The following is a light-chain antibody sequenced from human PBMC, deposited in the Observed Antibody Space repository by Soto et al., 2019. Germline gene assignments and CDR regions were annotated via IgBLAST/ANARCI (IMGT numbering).Light chain of an antibody. CDR2: DAS. V-gene: IGKV3-11*01. Sequence: EIVLTQSPATRSLSPGERATLGCRVSQSVSSYLAWYQQKPGQAPRLLIYDASNRATGIPARFSGSGSGTDFTLTISSLEPEDFAVYYCQQRSNWLWTFGQGTKVDIK. CDR1: QSVSSY. J-gene: IGKJ1*01. CDR3: QQRSNWLWT.